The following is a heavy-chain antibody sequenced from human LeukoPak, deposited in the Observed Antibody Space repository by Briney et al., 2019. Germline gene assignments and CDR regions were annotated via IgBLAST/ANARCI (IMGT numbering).Heavy chain of an antibody. D-gene: IGHD2-2*01. CDR1: GGSISSGGYS. CDR2: IYHSGST. Sequence: SETLSLTCAVSGGSISSGGYSWSWIRQPPGKGMEWLGYIYHSGSTYYNPSLKSRVTMSVDRSKNQFSLKLNSVTAADTAVYYCARGGGYQLLPIDYWGQGTLVTVSS. CDR3: ARGGGYQLLPIDY. V-gene: IGHV4-30-2*01. J-gene: IGHJ4*02.